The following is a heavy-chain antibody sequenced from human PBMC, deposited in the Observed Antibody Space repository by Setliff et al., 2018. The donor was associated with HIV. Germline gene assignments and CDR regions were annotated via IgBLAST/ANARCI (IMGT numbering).Heavy chain of an antibody. CDR1: GYGLTGYW. CDR2: INPHSGVT. D-gene: IGHD3-10*01. Sequence: ASVKVSCRASGYGLTGYWMHWVRQAPGQGLEWMGRINPHSGVTNYAQKFQGRVTMTRDTSIATAYMDLGRLTSDDTAVYYCAKDSDFGGTTNWFDPWGQGTLVTVS. CDR3: AKDSDFGGTTNWFDP. J-gene: IGHJ5*02. V-gene: IGHV1-2*06.